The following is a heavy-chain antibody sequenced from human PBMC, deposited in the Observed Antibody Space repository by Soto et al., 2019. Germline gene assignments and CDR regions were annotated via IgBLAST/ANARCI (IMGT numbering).Heavy chain of an antibody. CDR2: INGDGSST. Sequence: EVQLVESGGGLVQPGESLRLSCVVSGFTISSYWMHWVRQAPGKXLVWVSRINGDGSSTNYADSVKGRFTISRDNAKXXXXXXXXXXXXXXXXXXYXXXXXAXPTAIAYWGQGNQVTVSS. CDR3: XXXXAXPTAIAY. CDR1: GFTISSYW. J-gene: IGHJ4*02. V-gene: IGHV3-74*01.